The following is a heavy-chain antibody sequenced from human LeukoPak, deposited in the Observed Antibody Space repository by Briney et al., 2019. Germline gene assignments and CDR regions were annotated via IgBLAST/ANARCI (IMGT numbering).Heavy chain of an antibody. CDR1: GFTFSSYA. Sequence: GGSLRLSCAASGFTFSSYAMSWIRQAPGKGLEWVSAISGSGGSTYYADSVKGRFTISRDNSKNTLYLQMNSLRAEDTAVYYCAKDSSGYYAFDIWGQGTMVTVPS. D-gene: IGHD3-22*01. CDR3: AKDSSGYYAFDI. J-gene: IGHJ3*02. V-gene: IGHV3-23*01. CDR2: ISGSGGST.